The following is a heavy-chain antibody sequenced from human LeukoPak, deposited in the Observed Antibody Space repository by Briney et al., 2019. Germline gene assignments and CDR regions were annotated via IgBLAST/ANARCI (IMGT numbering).Heavy chain of an antibody. V-gene: IGHV1-2*07. J-gene: IGHJ4*02. D-gene: IGHD3-3*01. CDR2: IYPNSGRT. Sequence: MHWVRQAPGQGGEGVGWIYPNSGRTKYAHEFQGSVTITSDTSISTAYMVLSRLRSDDTAVYYCARDVLLFLKVGFYWGQGTLVTVSS. CDR3: ARDVLLFLKVGFY.